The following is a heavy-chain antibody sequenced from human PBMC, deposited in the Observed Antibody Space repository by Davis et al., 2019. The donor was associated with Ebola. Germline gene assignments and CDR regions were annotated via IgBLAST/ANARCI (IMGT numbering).Heavy chain of an antibody. CDR1: GYSFTSYW. CDR2: IYPGDSDT. CDR3: ARGNDILTGYYKY. D-gene: IGHD3-9*01. Sequence: PGGSLRLSCKGSGYSFTSYWIGWVRQMPGEGLEWMGIIYPGDSDTRYSPSFQGQVTISADKSISTAYLQWSSLKASDTAMYYCARGNDILTGYYKYWGQGTLVTVSS. V-gene: IGHV5-51*01. J-gene: IGHJ4*02.